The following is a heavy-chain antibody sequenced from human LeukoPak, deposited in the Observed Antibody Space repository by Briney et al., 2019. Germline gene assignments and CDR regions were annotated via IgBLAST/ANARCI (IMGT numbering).Heavy chain of an antibody. D-gene: IGHD3-10*01. CDR3: ARDPQLLWFGELLRPTYFDY. CDR1: GGSFSGYY. CDR2: VDHSGGT. V-gene: IGHV4-34*01. Sequence: NPSETLSLTCAVYGGSFSGYYWGWIRQPPGKGLEWIGSVDHSGGTYYSPSLRSRVSISVDTSKNQFSLKLSSVTAADTAVYYCARDPQLLWFGELLRPTYFDYWGQGTMVTVSS. J-gene: IGHJ4*02.